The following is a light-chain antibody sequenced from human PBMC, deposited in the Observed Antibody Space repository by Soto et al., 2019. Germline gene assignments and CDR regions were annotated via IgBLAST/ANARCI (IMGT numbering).Light chain of an antibody. CDR1: QTISSW. V-gene: IGKV1-5*03. J-gene: IGKJ1*01. Sequence: IQLTQSPSSLSASGGYRVTITCRASQTISSWLAWYQQKPGKAPKLLIYKASTLKSGVPSRFSGSGSGTEFTLTISSLQPDDFAPYYCQHYNSYSEAFGQGTKVDIK. CDR2: KAS. CDR3: QHYNSYSEA.